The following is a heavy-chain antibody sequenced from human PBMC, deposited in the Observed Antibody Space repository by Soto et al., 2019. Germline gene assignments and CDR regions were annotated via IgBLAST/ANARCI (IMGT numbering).Heavy chain of an antibody. V-gene: IGHV4-39*01. CDR2: IYYSGST. Sequence: QLQLQESGPGLVKPSETLSLTCTVSGGSISSSSYYWGWIRQPPGKGLEWIGSIYYSGSTYYNPSLKSRVTISVDTSKNQFSLKLSSVTAADTAVYYCARHSTYYDFWSGYQHLVSGMDVWGQGTTVTVSS. CDR3: ARHSTYYDFWSGYQHLVSGMDV. CDR1: GGSISSSSYY. D-gene: IGHD3-3*01. J-gene: IGHJ6*02.